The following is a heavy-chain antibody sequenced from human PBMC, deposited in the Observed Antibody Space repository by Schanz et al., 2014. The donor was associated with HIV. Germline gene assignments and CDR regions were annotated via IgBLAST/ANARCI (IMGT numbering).Heavy chain of an antibody. J-gene: IGHJ4*02. D-gene: IGHD1-20*01. CDR2: IDGPTTNT. CDR1: GFIFRNYA. V-gene: IGHV3-23*04. Sequence: EVQLVESGGGLVKRGGSLRLSCAASGFIFRNYAMLWVRQAPGKGPEWVSTIDGPTTNTHYADSVNGRFTISRDNSKNTVYLQMNSLRAEDTAVYYCAKSLPIETATITYFDYWGQGTLVTVSS. CDR3: AKSLPIETATITYFDY.